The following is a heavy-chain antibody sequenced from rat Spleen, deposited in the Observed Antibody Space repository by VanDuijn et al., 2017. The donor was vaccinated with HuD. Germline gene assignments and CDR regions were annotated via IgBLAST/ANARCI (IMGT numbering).Heavy chain of an antibody. Sequence: EVQLVESDGGLVQPGRSLKLSCAASGFTFSDYYMAWVRRHPTKGLEWVATISSDGSSIYYRDSVKGRFTISRDNAESTLYLQMDSLRSEDTVTYYCARHGYGGYSGSFAYWGQGVMVTVSS. CDR1: GFTFSDYY. J-gene: IGHJ2*01. CDR2: ISSDGSSI. D-gene: IGHD1-11*01. V-gene: IGHV5-7*01. CDR3: ARHGYGGYSGSFAY.